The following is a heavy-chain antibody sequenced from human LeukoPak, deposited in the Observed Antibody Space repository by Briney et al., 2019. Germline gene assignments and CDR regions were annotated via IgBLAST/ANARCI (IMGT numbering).Heavy chain of an antibody. CDR1: GFTVSSNY. Sequence: GGSLRLSCAASGFTVSSNYMSWVRQAPGKGLEWVSVIYSGGSTYYADSVKGRFTISRDNAKNSLYLQMNSLRAEDTAVYYCARDLTVRGVITNWFDPWGQGTLVTVSS. CDR3: ARDLTVRGVITNWFDP. CDR2: IYSGGST. D-gene: IGHD3-10*01. V-gene: IGHV3-66*01. J-gene: IGHJ5*02.